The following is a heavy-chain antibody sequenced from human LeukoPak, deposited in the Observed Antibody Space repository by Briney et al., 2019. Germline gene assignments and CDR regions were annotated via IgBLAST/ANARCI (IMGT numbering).Heavy chain of an antibody. CDR3: ARMINYDFWSGGNWFDP. D-gene: IGHD3-3*01. CDR1: GGSFSGYY. J-gene: IGHJ5*02. V-gene: IGHV4-34*01. CDR2: INHSGST. Sequence: LETLSLTCAVYGGSFSGYYWSWIRQPPGKGLEWIGEINHSGSTNYNPSLKSRVTISVDTSKNQFSLKLSSVTAADTAVYYCARMINYDFWSGGNWFDPWGQGTLVTVSS.